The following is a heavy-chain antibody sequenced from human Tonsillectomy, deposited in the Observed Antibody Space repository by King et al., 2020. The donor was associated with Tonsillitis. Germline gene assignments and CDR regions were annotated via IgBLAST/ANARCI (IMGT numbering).Heavy chain of an antibody. CDR1: GYTFTSYS. V-gene: IGHV1-18*01. Sequence: QLVQSGGEVKKPGASVKVSCKASGYTFTSYSVTWVRQAPGQGLEWMGWISAYNGNTNYAQNLQGRVTMTTDTSTSTAYMELRSLRSDDTAVYYCVRGGSGTYSPDYGGQGTLVTVSS. J-gene: IGHJ4*02. CDR3: VRGGSGTYSPDY. CDR2: ISAYNGNT. D-gene: IGHD3-10*01.